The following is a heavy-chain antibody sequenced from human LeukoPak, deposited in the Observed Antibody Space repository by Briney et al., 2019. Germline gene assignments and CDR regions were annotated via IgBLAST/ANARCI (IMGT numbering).Heavy chain of an antibody. Sequence: ASVKVSCKASGYTFTSYGISWVRQAPGQGLEWMGWISAYNGNTNYAQKLQGRVTMTTDTSTSTVYMELRSLRSDDTAVYYCARDGVGATAEVWFDPWGQGTLVTVSS. V-gene: IGHV1-18*01. J-gene: IGHJ5*02. D-gene: IGHD1-26*01. CDR2: ISAYNGNT. CDR1: GYTFTSYG. CDR3: ARDGVGATAEVWFDP.